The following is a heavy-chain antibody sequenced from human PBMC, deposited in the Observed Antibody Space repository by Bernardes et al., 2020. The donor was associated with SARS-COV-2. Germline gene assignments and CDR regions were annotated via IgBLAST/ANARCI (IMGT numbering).Heavy chain of an antibody. D-gene: IGHD3-22*01. CDR3: ASPTYSYDSSGSEYFQH. V-gene: IGHV3-48*03. J-gene: IGHJ1*01. CDR1: GFNFRSHE. Sequence: GGSLIPSCVASGFNFRSHEMSWVRQAPGKGLEWVSYISSGYGSTIYYADSVKGRFTISRDNAKNSLYLQLDSLRVEDTAVYYCASPTYSYDSSGSEYFQHWGQGTLVTVSS. CDR2: ISSGYGSTI.